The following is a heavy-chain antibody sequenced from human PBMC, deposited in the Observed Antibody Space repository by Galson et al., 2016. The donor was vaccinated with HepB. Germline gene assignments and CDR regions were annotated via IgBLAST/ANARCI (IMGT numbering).Heavy chain of an antibody. CDR3: AQDKASMSVGATNFQH. Sequence: SLRLSCAASGFIFKDYAMHWVRQAPGKGLEWVSSISWNSGSIGYADSVKGRFTISRDDAKNSLYLQMNSLRAEDTAFYYCAQDKASMSVGATNFQHWGQGTLVTLSS. D-gene: IGHD1-26*01. J-gene: IGHJ1*01. CDR1: GFIFKDYA. CDR2: ISWNSGSI. V-gene: IGHV3-9*01.